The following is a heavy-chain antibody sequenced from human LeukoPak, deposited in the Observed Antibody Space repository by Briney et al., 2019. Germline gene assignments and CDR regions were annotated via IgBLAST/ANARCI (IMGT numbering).Heavy chain of an antibody. CDR3: ASGQVGATSSRYYYYYMDV. CDR1: GGTFSSYA. V-gene: IGHV1-69*01. J-gene: IGHJ6*03. Sequence: SVKVSCKASGGTFSSYAISWVRQAPGQGLEWMGGIIPIFGTANYAQKFQGRVTITADESTSTAYMELSSLRSEDTAVYYCASGQVGATSSRYYYYYMDVWGKGTTVTVSS. D-gene: IGHD1-26*01. CDR2: IIPIFGTA.